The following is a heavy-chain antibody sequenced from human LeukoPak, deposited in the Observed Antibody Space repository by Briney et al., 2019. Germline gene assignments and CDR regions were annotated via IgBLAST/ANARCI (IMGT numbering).Heavy chain of an antibody. CDR3: ARRLRGGDGYLNWFDP. CDR2: IYYSGST. Sequence: PETLSLTCTVSGGSISSSTYYWGWIRQPPGKGLEWIGSIYYSGSTYYNPSLKSRVTISVDTSKNQFSLKLTSVTAADTAVYYCARRLRGGDGYLNWFDPWGQGALVTVSS. J-gene: IGHJ5*02. D-gene: IGHD5-24*01. CDR1: GGSISSSTYY. V-gene: IGHV4-39*01.